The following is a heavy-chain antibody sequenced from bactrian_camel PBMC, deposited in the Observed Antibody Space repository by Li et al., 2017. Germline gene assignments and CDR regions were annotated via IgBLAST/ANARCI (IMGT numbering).Heavy chain of an antibody. Sequence: HVQLVESGGGSVQAGGSLQLSCTASGYTRVAKCFGWFRQAPGKEREGVAVTYTGADSTYYAESAKGRFTISQDYARNTVYLQMNDLNPEDTAIYYCAASRAMWHGQDKALDASQYSKWGQGTQVTVS. V-gene: IGHV3S63*01. CDR1: GYTRVAKC. J-gene: IGHJ4*01. D-gene: IGHD1*01. CDR2: TYTGADST. CDR3: AASRAMWHGQDKALDASQYSK.